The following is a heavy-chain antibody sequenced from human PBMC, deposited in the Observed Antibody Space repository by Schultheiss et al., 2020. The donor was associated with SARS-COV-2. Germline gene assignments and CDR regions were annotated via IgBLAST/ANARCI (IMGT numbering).Heavy chain of an antibody. Sequence: ASVKVSCKASGYTFTGYYMHWVRQAPGQGLEWMGWINPNSGGTNYAQKFQGWVTMTRDTSISTAYMELSRLRSDDTAVYYCARDSPGDFWSGYNWFDPWGQGTLVTVSS. CDR3: ARDSPGDFWSGYNWFDP. J-gene: IGHJ5*02. CDR1: GYTFTGYY. CDR2: INPNSGGT. V-gene: IGHV1-2*04. D-gene: IGHD3-3*01.